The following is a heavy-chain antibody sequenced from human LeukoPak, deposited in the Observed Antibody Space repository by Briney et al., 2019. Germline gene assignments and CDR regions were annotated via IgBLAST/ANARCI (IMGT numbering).Heavy chain of an antibody. V-gene: IGHV1-69*04. Sequence: ASVKVSCKASGGTFSSYAISWVRQAPGQGLEWMGRIIPILGIANYAQKFQGRVTITADKSTSTAYMELSSLRSEDTAVYYCARDGGSGRYYGSGSPSTYYFDYWGQGTLVTVSS. J-gene: IGHJ4*02. CDR2: IIPILGIA. D-gene: IGHD3-10*01. CDR3: ARDGGSGRYYGSGSPSTYYFDY. CDR1: GGTFSSYA.